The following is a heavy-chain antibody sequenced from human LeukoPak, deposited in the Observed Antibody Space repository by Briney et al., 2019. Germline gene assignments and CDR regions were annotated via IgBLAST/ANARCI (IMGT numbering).Heavy chain of an antibody. V-gene: IGHV1-8*01. Sequence: ASVKVSFKASGYTFTSYDINWVRQATGPGLEWMGWMNPNSGNTGYAQKFQGRVTMTRNTSISTAYMELSSLRSEDTAVYYCARGTYDSSGYYIDYWGQGTLVTVSS. CDR1: GYTFTSYD. CDR2: MNPNSGNT. D-gene: IGHD3-22*01. CDR3: ARGTYDSSGYYIDY. J-gene: IGHJ4*02.